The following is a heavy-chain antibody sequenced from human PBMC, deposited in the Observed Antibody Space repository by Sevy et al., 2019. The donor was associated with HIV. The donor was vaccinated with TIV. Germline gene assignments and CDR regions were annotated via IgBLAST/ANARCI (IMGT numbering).Heavy chain of an antibody. V-gene: IGHV3-74*01. J-gene: IGHJ3*02. CDR3: ARVRYDFWSGYFDAFDI. CDR2: INSDGSST. D-gene: IGHD3-3*01. CDR1: GFTFSSYW. Sequence: GGCLRLSCAASGFTFSSYWMHWVRQAPGKGLVRVSRINSDGSSTSYADSVKGRFTISRDNAKNTLYLQMNSLRAEDTAVYYCARVRYDFWSGYFDAFDIWGQGTMVTVSS.